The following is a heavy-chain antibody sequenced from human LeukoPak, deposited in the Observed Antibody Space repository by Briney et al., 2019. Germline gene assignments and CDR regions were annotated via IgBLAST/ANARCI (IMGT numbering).Heavy chain of an antibody. J-gene: IGHJ4*02. CDR2: IIPMIDTA. V-gene: IGHV1-69*04. D-gene: IGHD1-26*01. Sequence: SVKVSCKASGDTFSNHAISWVRQAPGQGLEWMGRIIPMIDTANYAQKFQGRVTITADKSTNTAYMELSSLRSEDTAVYYCAKGGRPGAERGATTIDYWGQGTLVTVSS. CDR1: GDTFSNHA. CDR3: AKGGRPGAERGATTIDY.